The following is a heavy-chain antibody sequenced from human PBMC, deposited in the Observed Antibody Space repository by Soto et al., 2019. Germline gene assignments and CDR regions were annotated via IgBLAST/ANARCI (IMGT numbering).Heavy chain of an antibody. CDR3: AKAGGFAVVWGSYRSRGWFDP. D-gene: IGHD3-16*02. CDR2: ISGSGGST. V-gene: IGHV3-23*01. J-gene: IGHJ5*02. Sequence: PGGSLRLSCAAYGFTFSSYAMSWVRQAPGKXLEWVSAISGSGGSTYYADSVKGRFTISRDNSKNTLSLQMNSLRAEDTAVYYCAKAGGFAVVWGSYRSRGWFDPWGQGTLVTVSS. CDR1: GFTFSSYA.